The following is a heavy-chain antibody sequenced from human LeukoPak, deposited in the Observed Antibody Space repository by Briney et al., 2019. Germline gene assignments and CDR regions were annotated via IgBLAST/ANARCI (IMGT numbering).Heavy chain of an antibody. Sequence: GGSLRLSCAAAGFTFSSYAMTWVRQAPGKGLEWVSAISGSGGSTYYADSEKGRFTISRDNSKNTLYLQMNSLRAEDTAFYYCAKGRYWTPIWGQGTMVTVSS. CDR1: GFTFSSYA. CDR3: AKGRYWTPI. CDR2: ISGSGGST. J-gene: IGHJ3*02. V-gene: IGHV3-23*01. D-gene: IGHD3/OR15-3a*01.